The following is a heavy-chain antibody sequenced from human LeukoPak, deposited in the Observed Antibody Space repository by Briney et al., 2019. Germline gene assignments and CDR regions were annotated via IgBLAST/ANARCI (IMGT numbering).Heavy chain of an antibody. CDR3: ARAREVAAAALAGEFDL. D-gene: IGHD6-13*01. CDR1: GGSISRYY. Sequence: PSETLSLTCTVPGGSISRYYWSWIRQPPGKELHWIGYIYYSGSTNYNPSLKSRVTISVDTSKNQFSLKLSSVTAADTAVYYCARAREVAAAALAGEFDLWGRGTLVTVSS. V-gene: IGHV4-59*01. J-gene: IGHJ2*01. CDR2: IYYSGST.